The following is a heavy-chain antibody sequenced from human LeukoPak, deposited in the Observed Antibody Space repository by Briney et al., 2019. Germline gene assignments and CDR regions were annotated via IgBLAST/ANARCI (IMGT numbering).Heavy chain of an antibody. V-gene: IGHV3-7*01. Sequence: PGGSLRLSCAASGFTFTTYWMSWVRQPPGKGLEWVANIKQDGTEKYYVDSVKGRFTISRDNAKNSLYLQMNSLRAEDTAVYYCARDYSHYMDVWGKGTMVTVSS. CDR2: IKQDGTEK. CDR3: ARDYSHYMDV. J-gene: IGHJ6*03. CDR1: GFTFTTYW.